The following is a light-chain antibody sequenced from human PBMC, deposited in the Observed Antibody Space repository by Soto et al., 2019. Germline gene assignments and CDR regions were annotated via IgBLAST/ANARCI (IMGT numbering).Light chain of an antibody. CDR1: QSVSSSY. CDR2: GAS. CDR3: QQYGSSSWT. V-gene: IGKV3-20*01. Sequence: EIVFTQSPGTLSLSPGARATLSCRASQSVSSSYLAWYQQKPGQAPRLLIYGASSRATGIPDRFSGSGSGTDFTLTISRLEPEDFAVYYCQQYGSSSWTFGQGTKVDIK. J-gene: IGKJ1*01.